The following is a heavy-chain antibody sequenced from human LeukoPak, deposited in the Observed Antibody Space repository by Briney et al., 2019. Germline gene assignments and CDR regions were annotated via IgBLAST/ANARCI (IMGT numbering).Heavy chain of an antibody. CDR2: ISSSSSII. Sequence: GGSLILSCASSGFTFNSYDINWARQAPGKELEWVSYISSSSSIIYYADSVKGRFTISRDNAKNTLYLQMNSLRAEDTAVYYCAKVEYYGSGSLDYWGQGTLVTVSS. J-gene: IGHJ4*02. V-gene: IGHV3-48*03. D-gene: IGHD3-10*01. CDR3: AKVEYYGSGSLDY. CDR1: GFTFNSYD.